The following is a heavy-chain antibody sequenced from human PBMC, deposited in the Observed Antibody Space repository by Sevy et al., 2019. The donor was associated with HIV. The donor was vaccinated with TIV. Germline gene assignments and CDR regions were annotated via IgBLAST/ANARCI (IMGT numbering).Heavy chain of an antibody. CDR1: GFTFSDYY. CDR2: ISSSGSTI. Sequence: GSLRLSCAASGFTFSDYYMSWIRQAPGKGLEWVSYISSSGSTIYYADSVKGRFTISRDNAKNSLYLQMNSLRAEETAVYYCARDGNYYDSSGYQSYYYYYGMDVWGQGTTVTVSS. D-gene: IGHD3-22*01. CDR3: ARDGNYYDSSGYQSYYYYYGMDV. J-gene: IGHJ6*02. V-gene: IGHV3-11*01.